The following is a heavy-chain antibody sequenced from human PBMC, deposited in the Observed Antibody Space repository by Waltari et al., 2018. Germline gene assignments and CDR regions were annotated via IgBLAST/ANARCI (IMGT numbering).Heavy chain of an antibody. CDR3: ARDIILGDGYNDAFDI. Sequence: QVQLVQSGAEVKKPGSSVKVSCKASGGTFSSYAISWVRQAPGQGLEWMGWINTNTGNPTYAQGFTGRFVFSLDTSVSTAYLQISSLKAEDTAVYYCARDIILGDGYNDAFDIWGQGTMVTVSS. CDR2: INTNTGNP. J-gene: IGHJ3*02. V-gene: IGHV7-4-1*02. D-gene: IGHD3-16*01. CDR1: GGTFSSYA.